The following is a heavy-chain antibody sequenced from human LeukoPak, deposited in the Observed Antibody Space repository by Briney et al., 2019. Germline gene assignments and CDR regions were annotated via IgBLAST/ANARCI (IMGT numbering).Heavy chain of an antibody. V-gene: IGHV3-48*03. CDR3: AGNVVVVAATRGYSYGMDV. CDR1: GFTFSSYE. CDR2: ISSSGSTI. D-gene: IGHD2-15*01. Sequence: QPGGSLRLSCAASGFTFSSYEMNWVRQAPGKGLEWVSYISSSGSTIYYADSVKGRFTISRDNAKNSLYLQMNSLRAEDTAVYYCAGNVVVVAATRGYSYGMDVWGQGTTVTVSS. J-gene: IGHJ6*02.